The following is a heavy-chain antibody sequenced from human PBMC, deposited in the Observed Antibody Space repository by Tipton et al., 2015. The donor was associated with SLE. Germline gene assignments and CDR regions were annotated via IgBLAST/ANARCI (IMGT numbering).Heavy chain of an antibody. D-gene: IGHD5-12*01. J-gene: IGHJ5*02. CDR3: ATLSGYVGGWFDP. CDR1: GGSFSGYY. V-gene: IGHV4-34*01. CDR2: INHSGST. Sequence: TLSLTCAVYGGSFSGYYWSWIRQPPEKGLEWIGEINHSGSTNYNPSLKSRVTISVDTSKNQFSLKLSSVTAADTAVYYCATLSGYVGGWFDPWGQGTLVTVSS.